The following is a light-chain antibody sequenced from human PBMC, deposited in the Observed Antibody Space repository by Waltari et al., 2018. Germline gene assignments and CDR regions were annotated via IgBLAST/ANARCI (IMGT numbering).Light chain of an antibody. CDR1: QSVKNN. Sequence: DIQMTQSPSTLSASVGDRVSIPCRASQSVKNNLAWFQQKPGKGIKVWIHKASRLESGVPSRFSGSGYGTEFILTISSLQPDDFATYYCQEYDSLPITFGGGTRVEIK. CDR3: QEYDSLPIT. J-gene: IGKJ4*01. V-gene: IGKV1-5*03. CDR2: KAS.